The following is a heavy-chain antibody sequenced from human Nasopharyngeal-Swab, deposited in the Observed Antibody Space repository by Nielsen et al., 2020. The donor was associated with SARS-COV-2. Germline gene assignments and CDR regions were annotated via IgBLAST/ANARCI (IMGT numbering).Heavy chain of an antibody. J-gene: IGHJ4*02. CDR3: ARDHSYYDSNGYYFDY. CDR2: IHSSGTT. Sequence: SGTLSLTCTVSGGSISTYYWSWIRQPPGKGLEWIGYIHSSGTTNYNPSLKSRVTISVDTSKNQFSLKLSSVTAADTAVYYCARDHSYYDSNGYYFDYWGLGTLVTVSS. V-gene: IGHV4-59*01. CDR1: GGSISTYY. D-gene: IGHD3-22*01.